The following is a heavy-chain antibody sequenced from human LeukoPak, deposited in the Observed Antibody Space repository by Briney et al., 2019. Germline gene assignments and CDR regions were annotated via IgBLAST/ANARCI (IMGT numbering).Heavy chain of an antibody. J-gene: IGHJ3*02. CDR1: GFTVSSNY. V-gene: IGHV3-66*01. CDR2: IYRGVST. CDR3: AKDEGPRAAAGTNGAFDI. Sequence: PGGSLRLSCAASGFTVSSNYMSWVRQAPGKGLEWVSLIYRGVSTYYADSVKGRFTISRDNSKNTLYLQMNSLRAEDTAVYYCAKDEGPRAAAGTNGAFDIWGQGTMVTVSS. D-gene: IGHD6-13*01.